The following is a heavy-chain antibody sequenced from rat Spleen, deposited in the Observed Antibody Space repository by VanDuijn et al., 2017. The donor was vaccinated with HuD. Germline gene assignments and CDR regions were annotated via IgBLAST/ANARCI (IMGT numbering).Heavy chain of an antibody. Sequence: QVQLKESGPGLVQPSQTLSLTCTVSGFSLSNYGVIWVRQPPGKGLEWMGVIWGNGNANYNSALKSRLSISRDTSKSQVFLKMNNLQTEDTAMYFCARADTIAPMGHYWVQGVMVTVSS. CDR3: ARADTIAPMGHY. D-gene: IGHD1-2*01. J-gene: IGHJ2*01. V-gene: IGHV2S61*01. CDR2: IWGNGNA. CDR1: GFSLSNYG.